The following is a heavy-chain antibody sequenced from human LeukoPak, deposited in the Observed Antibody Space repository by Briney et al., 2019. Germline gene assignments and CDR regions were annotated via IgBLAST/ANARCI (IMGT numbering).Heavy chain of an antibody. CDR1: GFTFTSYW. CDR2: IKQDGSEK. J-gene: IGHJ4*02. D-gene: IGHD3-22*01. CDR3: ARHPNYYDSSGYYKGFDC. Sequence: GGSLRLSCEASGFTFTSYWMSWVRQAPGKGLEWVASIKQDGSEKYYVDSVKGRFTISRDNAKNSLNLQMNSLRAEDTAVHYCARHPNYYDSSGYYKGFDCWGQGTLVTVSS. V-gene: IGHV3-7*03.